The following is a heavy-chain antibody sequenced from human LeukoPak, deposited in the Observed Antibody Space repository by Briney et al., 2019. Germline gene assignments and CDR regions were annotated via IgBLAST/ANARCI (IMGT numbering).Heavy chain of an antibody. D-gene: IGHD6-6*01. CDR2: IRSKAYGGTT. CDR3: TREGLEYSSPSDAFDI. V-gene: IGHV3-49*04. J-gene: IGHJ3*02. CDR1: GFTFGDYA. Sequence: GGSLRLSCTASGFTFGDYAMSWVRQAPGKGLEWVGFIRSKAYGGTTEYAASVKGRFTISRDDSKSIAYLQMNSLKTEDTAVYYCTREGLEYSSPSDAFDIWGQGTMVTVSS.